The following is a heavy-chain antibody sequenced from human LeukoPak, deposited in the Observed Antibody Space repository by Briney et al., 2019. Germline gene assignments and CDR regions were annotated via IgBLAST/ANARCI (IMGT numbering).Heavy chain of an antibody. CDR3: AREQNLAGIEAVCFDY. V-gene: IGHV1-2*02. CDR1: GYTLTGYY. J-gene: IGHJ4*02. CDR2: INPNSGGT. Sequence: ASVKVSCKASGYTLTGYYMHWVRQAPGQGLEWMGWINPNSGGTNYAQKFQGRVTMTRDTSTSTAYMELSRLGSEDTALYYSAREQNLAGIEAVCFDYCGQGALGTVSS. D-gene: IGHD6-19*01.